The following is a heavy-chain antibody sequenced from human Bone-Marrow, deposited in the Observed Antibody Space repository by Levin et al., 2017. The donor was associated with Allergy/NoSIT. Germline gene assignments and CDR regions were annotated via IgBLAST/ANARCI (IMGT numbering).Heavy chain of an antibody. D-gene: IGHD6-13*01. CDR2: IYPGDSET. V-gene: IGHV5-51*01. Sequence: GGSLRLSCRCSGYDFTRHWVAWVRQKPGKGLEWMGIIYPGDSETRYGPSSQGQVTISADRSVSTAFLQWDSLKASDTAIYYCVRVLAAAVTWFDTWGQGTLVTVSS. CDR1: GYDFTRHW. CDR3: VRVLAAAVTWFDT. J-gene: IGHJ5*02.